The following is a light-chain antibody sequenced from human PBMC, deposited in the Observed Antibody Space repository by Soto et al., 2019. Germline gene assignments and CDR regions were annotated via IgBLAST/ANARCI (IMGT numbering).Light chain of an antibody. CDR3: QTYRTYT. V-gene: IGKV1-5*01. Sequence: DIQMTQSPAPLSASVGDRVTITCRASQNIGTWLAWYQQKPGKAPKALIFDASSLQSGVPSRFSGSGNGTEFTLTIRSLQPDDSATYHCQTYRTYTLGQGTRLEIK. J-gene: IGKJ5*01. CDR1: QNIGTW. CDR2: DAS.